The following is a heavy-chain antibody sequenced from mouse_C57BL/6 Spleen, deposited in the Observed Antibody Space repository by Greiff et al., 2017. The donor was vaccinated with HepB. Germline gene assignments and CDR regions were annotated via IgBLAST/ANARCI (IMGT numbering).Heavy chain of an antibody. D-gene: IGHD2-3*01. J-gene: IGHJ1*03. V-gene: IGHV5-4*01. CDR1: GFTFSSYA. CDR2: ISDGGSYT. CDR3: ARDHDGYWYFDV. Sequence: EVQLVESGGGLVKPGGSLKLSCAASGFTFSSYAMSWVRQTPEKRLEWVATISDGGSYTYYPDNVKGRFTISRDNAKNNLYLQMSHLKSEDTAMYYCARDHDGYWYFDVWGTGTTVTVSS.